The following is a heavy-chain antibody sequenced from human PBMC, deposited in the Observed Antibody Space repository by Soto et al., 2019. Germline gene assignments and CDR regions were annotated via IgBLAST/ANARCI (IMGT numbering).Heavy chain of an antibody. D-gene: IGHD6-19*01. J-gene: IGHJ4*02. CDR1: GFTFDDYT. Sequence: GGSLRLSCAASGFTFDDYTMHWVRQAPGKGLEWVSLISWDGGSTYYADSVKGRFTISRDNSKNSLYLQMNSLRTEDTALYYCANLGPMAVAGTGWGQGTLVTVAS. V-gene: IGHV3-43*01. CDR2: ISWDGGST. CDR3: ANLGPMAVAGTG.